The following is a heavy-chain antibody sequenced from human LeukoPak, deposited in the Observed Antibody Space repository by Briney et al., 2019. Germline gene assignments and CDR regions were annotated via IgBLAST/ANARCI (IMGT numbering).Heavy chain of an antibody. CDR3: ASSYNYDTSGYSYFDY. V-gene: IGHV4-4*07. CDR1: GGSISSYY. J-gene: IGHJ4*02. D-gene: IGHD3-22*01. CDR2: IYTSGST. Sequence: SETLSLTCTVSGGSISSYYWSWIRQPAGKGLEWIGRIYTSGSTNYNPSLKSRVTMSVDTSKNQFSLKLYSVTAADTAVYYCASSYNYDTSGYSYFDYWGQGTLVTVSS.